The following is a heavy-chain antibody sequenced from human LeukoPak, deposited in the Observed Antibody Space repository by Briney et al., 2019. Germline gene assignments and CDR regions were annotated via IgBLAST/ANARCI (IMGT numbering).Heavy chain of an antibody. CDR3: ATYGSGSHSFNWFDP. V-gene: IGHV1-69*04. Sequence: SVKVSCKASGYTFTSYDINWVRQAPGQGLEWMGRIIPILGIANYAQKLQGRVTITADKSTSTAYMELSSLRSEDTAVYFCATYGSGSHSFNWFDPWGQGTLVTVSS. CDR1: GYTFTSYD. D-gene: IGHD3-10*01. J-gene: IGHJ5*02. CDR2: IIPILGIA.